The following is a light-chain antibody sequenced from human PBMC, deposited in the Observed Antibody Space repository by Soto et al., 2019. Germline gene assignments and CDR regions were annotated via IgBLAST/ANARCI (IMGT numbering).Light chain of an antibody. CDR2: SAS. CDR1: QSVNNN. J-gene: IGKJ3*01. Sequence: EVIMTQSPATLSVSPGEGVTLSCTASQSVNNNVAWYQQKPGHTPRLLIYSASIGATGTPARFSGSGSGSDFTLTISSLQSEDFAVYYCQQYNKWPLTFGPGTKVDIK. CDR3: QQYNKWPLT. V-gene: IGKV3-15*01.